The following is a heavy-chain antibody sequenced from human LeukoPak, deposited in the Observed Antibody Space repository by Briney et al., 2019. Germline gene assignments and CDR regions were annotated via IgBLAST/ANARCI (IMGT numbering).Heavy chain of an antibody. CDR3: ARDRATTGPPDYFQH. D-gene: IGHD1-26*01. Sequence: GGSLRLSCAASGFTFSSYGMHWVRQAPGKGLEWVAVIWYDGSNKYYADPVKGRFTISRDNSKNTLYLQMNSLRAEDTAVYYCARDRATTGPPDYFQHWGQGTLVTVSP. V-gene: IGHV3-33*01. CDR2: IWYDGSNK. CDR1: GFTFSSYG. J-gene: IGHJ1*01.